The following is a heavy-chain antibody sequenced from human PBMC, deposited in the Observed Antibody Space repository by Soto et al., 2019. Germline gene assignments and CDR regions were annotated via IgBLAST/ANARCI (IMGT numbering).Heavy chain of an antibody. J-gene: IGHJ1*01. CDR1: GGSFSGYY. V-gene: IGHV4-34*01. Sequence: SETLSLTCSVYGGSFSGYYWSWIRQPPGKGLEWIGEINHSGSTNYNPSLKSRVTISVDTSKNQFSLKLSSVTAADTAVYYCARVERTHARQRYSSSSGYFQHWGQGTLVTVSS. D-gene: IGHD6-6*01. CDR2: INHSGST. CDR3: ARVERTHARQRYSSSSGYFQH.